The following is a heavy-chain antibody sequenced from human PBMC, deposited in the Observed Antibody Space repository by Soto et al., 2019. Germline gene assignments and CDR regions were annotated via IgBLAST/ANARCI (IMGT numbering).Heavy chain of an antibody. J-gene: IGHJ4*02. Sequence: GASVKVSCKASRYTFDTYGISWVRQAPGQGLEWMGWISSFNGNTNYAQKLQGRVTMTTDTSTSTSYMELRSLRSDDTAVYYCATDSGLDYWGQGTLVTVSS. CDR1: RYTFDTYG. D-gene: IGHD6-25*01. CDR2: ISSFNGNT. CDR3: ATDSGLDY. V-gene: IGHV1-18*01.